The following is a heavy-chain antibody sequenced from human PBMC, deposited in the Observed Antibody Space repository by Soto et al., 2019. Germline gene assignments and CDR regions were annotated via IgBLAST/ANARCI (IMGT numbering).Heavy chain of an antibody. Sequence: GASVKVSCKASGYTFTSYYMHWVRQAPGQGLEWMGIINPSGGSTSYAQKFQGRVTMTRDTSTSTVYMELSSLRSEDTAVYYCARDYLASSVGGPHNYYYYYGMDVWGQGTTVTVS. D-gene: IGHD3-10*01. J-gene: IGHJ6*02. V-gene: IGHV1-46*01. CDR2: INPSGGST. CDR1: GYTFTSYY. CDR3: ARDYLASSVGGPHNYYYYYGMDV.